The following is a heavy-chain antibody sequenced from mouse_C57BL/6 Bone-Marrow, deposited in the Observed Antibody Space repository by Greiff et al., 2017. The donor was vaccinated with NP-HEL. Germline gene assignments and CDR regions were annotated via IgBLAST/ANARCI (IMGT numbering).Heavy chain of an antibody. V-gene: IGHV1-26*01. Sequence: EVQLQQSGPELVKPGASVKISCKASGYTFTDYYMNWVKQSHGKSLEWIGDINPNNGGTSYNQKFKGKATLTVDKSSSTAYMELRSLKSEDSAVYYCARRDYGSSYWYFDVWGTGTTVTVSS. CDR2: INPNNGGT. CDR3: ARRDYGSSYWYFDV. CDR1: GYTFTDYY. D-gene: IGHD1-1*01. J-gene: IGHJ1*03.